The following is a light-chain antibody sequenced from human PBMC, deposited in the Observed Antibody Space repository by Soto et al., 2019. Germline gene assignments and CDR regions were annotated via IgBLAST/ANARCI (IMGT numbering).Light chain of an antibody. V-gene: IGLV2-14*01. J-gene: IGLJ3*02. CDR3: SSYTTTSTRV. Sequence: QSVLTQPASVSGSPGQSITISCTGTSSDVGRYNYVSWYQQHPGKAHKLMIYEVSNRPSGVSNRFSGSKSGNTASLTISGLQAEDEADYYCSSYTTTSTRVFGGGTKLTVL. CDR2: EVS. CDR1: SSDVGRYNY.